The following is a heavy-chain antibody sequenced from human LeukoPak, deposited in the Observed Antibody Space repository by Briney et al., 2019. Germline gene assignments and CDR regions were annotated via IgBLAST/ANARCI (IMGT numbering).Heavy chain of an antibody. J-gene: IGHJ3*02. Sequence: PSETLSLTCTVSGGSISSSSYYWGWIRQPPGKGLEWIGSIYYSGSTYYNPSLKSRVTISVDTSKNQLSLKVNSVTAADTAVYYCARDGLSHYDYWSGPIWGQGTMVTVSS. CDR3: ARDGLSHYDYWSGPI. CDR1: GGSISSSSYY. V-gene: IGHV4-39*07. CDR2: IYYSGST. D-gene: IGHD3-3*01.